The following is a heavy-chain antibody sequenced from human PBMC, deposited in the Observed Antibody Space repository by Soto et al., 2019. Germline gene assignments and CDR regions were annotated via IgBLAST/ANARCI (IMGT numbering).Heavy chain of an antibody. J-gene: IGHJ4*02. CDR3: ARVAPPRGYCSGGSCYSPVLRFDY. V-gene: IGHV4-34*01. CDR2: INHSGST. CDR1: GGSFSGYY. Sequence: SETLSLTCAVYGGSFSGYYWSWIRQPPGKGLEWIGEINHSGSTNYNPSLKSRVTISVDTSKNQFSLKLSSVTAADTAVYYCARVAPPRGYCSGGSCYSPVLRFDYWGQGTLVTVSS. D-gene: IGHD2-15*01.